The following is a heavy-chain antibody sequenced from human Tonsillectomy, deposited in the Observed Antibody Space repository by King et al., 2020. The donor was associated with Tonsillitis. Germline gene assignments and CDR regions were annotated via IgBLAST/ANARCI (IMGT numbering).Heavy chain of an antibody. CDR3: EKDIAXTXXYGXXXXXXXXXXXXXXXXXXXXXXXXXXXXXXXXXXXXXAXXXXXXXXXXQH. D-gene: IGHD4-17*01. CDR2: ISWNSGSI. V-gene: IGHV3-9*01. CDR1: RFTFDNYA. Sequence: VQLVESGGGLVQPGRSLRLSCAASRFTFDNYAMHWVRQAPGKGLEWVSGISWNSGSIAYADSVKGRFTISRDNPKNSQYLQMNSLRAEDTALYYCEKDIAXTXXYGXXXXXXXXXXXXXXXXXXXXXXXXXXXXXXXXXXXXXAXXXXXXXXXXQH. J-gene: IGHJ1*01.